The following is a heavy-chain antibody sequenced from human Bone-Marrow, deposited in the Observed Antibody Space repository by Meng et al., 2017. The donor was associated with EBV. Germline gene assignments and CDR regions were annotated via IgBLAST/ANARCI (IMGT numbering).Heavy chain of an antibody. D-gene: IGHD5-12*01. CDR3: AKRGWDSGYDS. CDR2: ISASGGST. CDR1: GFTFNDYA. J-gene: IGHJ4*02. V-gene: IGHV3-23*01. Sequence: EMQVLESGGGSIRPGGSLRLSCAASGFTFNDYAMAWVRQAPGKGLEWVAGISASGGSTYYADSVKGRFTISRDNSKNTQYLQMNSLRVEDSAVYYCAKRGWDSGYDSWGRGTLVTVSS.